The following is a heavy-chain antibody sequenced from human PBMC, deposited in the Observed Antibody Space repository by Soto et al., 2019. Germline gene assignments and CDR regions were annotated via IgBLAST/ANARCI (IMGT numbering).Heavy chain of an antibody. V-gene: IGHV1-69*13. D-gene: IGHD6-6*01. Sequence: SVKVSCKASGGTFSSYAISWVRQAPGQGLEWMGGIIPIFGTANYAQKFQGRVTITADESTSTAYMELSSLRSEDTAVYYCARGRDISSSSPTHYYYYYGMDVWGQGTTVTVSS. CDR2: IIPIFGTA. CDR3: ARGRDISSSSPTHYYYYYGMDV. CDR1: GGTFSSYA. J-gene: IGHJ6*02.